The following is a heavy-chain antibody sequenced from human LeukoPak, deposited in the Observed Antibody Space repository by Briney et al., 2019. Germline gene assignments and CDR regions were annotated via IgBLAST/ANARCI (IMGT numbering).Heavy chain of an antibody. CDR3: ASVLRYFDWVWPTDGMDV. CDR2: ISGSGGST. Sequence: PGGSLRLSCAASGFTFSSYAMSWVRQAPGKGLEWVSAISGSGGSTYYADSVKGRFTISRDNSKNTLYLQMNSLRAEDTAVHYCASVLRYFDWVWPTDGMDVWGQGTTVTVSS. CDR1: GFTFSSYA. D-gene: IGHD3-9*01. J-gene: IGHJ6*02. V-gene: IGHV3-23*01.